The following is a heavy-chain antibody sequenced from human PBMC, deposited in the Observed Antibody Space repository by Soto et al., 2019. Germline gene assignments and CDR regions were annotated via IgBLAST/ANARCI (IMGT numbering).Heavy chain of an antibody. Sequence: LRLSCAASGFTFSTYGMHWVRQAPGKGLEWVAVMWNDGINKFYADSVKGRFTISRDNSKSALYLQMNSLRGEDTAVYYCATSPVGYWYYGMDVWGQGTTVTVSS. CDR3: ATSPVGYWYYGMDV. V-gene: IGHV3-33*01. CDR1: GFTFSTYG. CDR2: MWNDGINK. J-gene: IGHJ6*02.